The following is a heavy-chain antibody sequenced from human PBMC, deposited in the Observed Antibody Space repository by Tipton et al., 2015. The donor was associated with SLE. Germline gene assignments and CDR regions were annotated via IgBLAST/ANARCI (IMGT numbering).Heavy chain of an antibody. Sequence: TLSLTCTVSGGSISSGSYYWSWIRQPAGKGLEWIGHIYTSGSTNYNPPLKSRVTISGDTSRNQFSLKVSSVTATDTAVYYCARDPAGDAFDIWGQGTMVTVSS. D-gene: IGHD6-25*01. CDR1: GGSISSGSYY. CDR3: ARDPAGDAFDI. CDR2: IYTSGST. V-gene: IGHV4-61*09. J-gene: IGHJ3*02.